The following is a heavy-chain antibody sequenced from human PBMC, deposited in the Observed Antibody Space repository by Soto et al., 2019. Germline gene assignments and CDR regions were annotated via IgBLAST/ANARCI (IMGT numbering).Heavy chain of an antibody. CDR2: ISYDGSTI. CDR1: GFTFSSHA. J-gene: IGHJ5*02. D-gene: IGHD4-4*01. V-gene: IGHV3-30*09. CDR3: VRHLASTVTTSGWFDP. Sequence: GGSLRLSCAASGFTFSSHAMHWVRQAPGKGLEWVAIISYDGSTIYYGGPVKGRFAISRGNSKNTLYLQMDSLRVDDTAVYFCVRHLASTVTTSGWFDPWGQGTLVTVSS.